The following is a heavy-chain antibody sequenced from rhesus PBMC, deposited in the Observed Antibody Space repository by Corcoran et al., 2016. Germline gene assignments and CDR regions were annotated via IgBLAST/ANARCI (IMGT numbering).Heavy chain of an antibody. CDR2: ISGSSGST. D-gene: IGHD6-43*01. CDR1: GGPISSRHC. Sequence: QVQLQESGPGLVKPSETLSLTCVVSGGPISSRHCLSWIRQPPGTGLEWIGYISGSSGSTYYNPSLKSRVTISTDTSKNQFSLKLSSVTAADTAVYYCARVTAARFDYWGQGVLVTVSS. V-gene: IGHV4-65*01. CDR3: ARVTAARFDY. J-gene: IGHJ4*01.